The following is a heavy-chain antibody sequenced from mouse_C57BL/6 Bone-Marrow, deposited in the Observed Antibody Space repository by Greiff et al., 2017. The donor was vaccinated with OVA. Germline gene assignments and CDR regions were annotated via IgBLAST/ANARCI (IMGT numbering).Heavy chain of an antibody. CDR1: GYTFTSYW. Sequence: VQLQQSGAELVMPGASVKLSCKASGYTFTSYWMHWVKQRPGQGLEWIGEIDPSDSYTNYNQKFKGKSTLTVDKSSSTAYMQLSSLTSEDSAVYYCARSDYSEDYYAMDYWGQGTSVTVSS. CDR3: ARSDYSEDYYAMDY. V-gene: IGHV1-69*01. CDR2: IDPSDSYT. D-gene: IGHD2-12*01. J-gene: IGHJ4*01.